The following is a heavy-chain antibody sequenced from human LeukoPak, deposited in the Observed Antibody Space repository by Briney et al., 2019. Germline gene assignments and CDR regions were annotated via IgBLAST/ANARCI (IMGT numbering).Heavy chain of an antibody. Sequence: PSEPLSLTCTVSGGFISSSSYYWGWICQPPAKGLEWHGNIYYSGILCYNPSLESRVTISLDTSKTQFSLNLRAVTAAGTAVYYCARVGISSGYYSEPFFYWGQGTLVTVSS. D-gene: IGHD3-22*01. CDR3: ARVGISSGYYSEPFFY. CDR1: GGFISSSSYY. J-gene: IGHJ4*02. CDR2: IYYSGIL. V-gene: IGHV4-39*07.